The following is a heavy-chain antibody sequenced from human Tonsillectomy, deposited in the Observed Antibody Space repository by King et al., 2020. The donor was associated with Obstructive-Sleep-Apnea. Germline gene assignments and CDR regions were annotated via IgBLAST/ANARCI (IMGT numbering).Heavy chain of an antibody. Sequence: GGGVVGPGGSLRLSCAASGFTFSSYGMHWVRQAPGKGLEWVSVIWYDGSNKYYADSVKGRFTISRDNSKNTLYLQMNSRRAEDTAVYYCARDTHSGSYRLGFDYWGQGTLVTVSS. J-gene: IGHJ4*02. D-gene: IGHD1-26*01. CDR3: ARDTHSGSYRLGFDY. V-gene: IGHV3-33*01. CDR2: IWYDGSNK. CDR1: GFTFSSYG.